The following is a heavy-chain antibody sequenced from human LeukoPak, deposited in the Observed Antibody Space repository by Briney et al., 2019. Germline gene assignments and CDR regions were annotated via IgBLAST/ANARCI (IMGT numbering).Heavy chain of an antibody. CDR3: ARVQITIPVLPLDV. J-gene: IGHJ6*04. V-gene: IGHV3-74*01. Sequence: GGSLRLSCAASGFTFSKYWMHGVSQAPGRGLVWVSRVKSVGGVTNYADSVRGRFTISRDNAKNTLDLQMNSLRAEDTAVYYCARVQITIPVLPLDVWGEGTTVTLSS. CDR1: GFTFSKYW. CDR2: VKSVGGVT. D-gene: IGHD3-10*01.